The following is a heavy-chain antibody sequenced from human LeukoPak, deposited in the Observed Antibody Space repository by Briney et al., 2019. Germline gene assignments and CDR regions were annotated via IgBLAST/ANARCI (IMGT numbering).Heavy chain of an antibody. D-gene: IGHD5-12*01. V-gene: IGHV3-49*04. J-gene: IGHJ4*02. Sequence: GGSLRLSCTASGFTFGDYAMSWVRQAPGKGLEWVGFIRSKAYGGTTEYAASVKGRFTISRDDSKSIAYLQMNSLKTEDTAVYYCTRAGGYDSPLDYWGQGTLVTVSS. CDR3: TRAGGYDSPLDY. CDR2: IRSKAYGGTT. CDR1: GFTFGDYA.